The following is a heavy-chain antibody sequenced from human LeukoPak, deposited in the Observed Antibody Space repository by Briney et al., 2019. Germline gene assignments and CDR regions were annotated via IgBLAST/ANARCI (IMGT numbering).Heavy chain of an antibody. J-gene: IGHJ4*02. CDR2: MNPNSGNT. Sequence: VAAVKVSCKASGYTFTSYDINWVRQATGQGLEWMGWMNPNSGNTGYAQKFQGRVTMTRNTSISTAYMELSSLRSEDTAVYYCARGFKDKLMATIGSDFDYWGQGTLVTVSS. CDR1: GYTFTSYD. D-gene: IGHD5-24*01. CDR3: ARGFKDKLMATIGSDFDY. V-gene: IGHV1-8*01.